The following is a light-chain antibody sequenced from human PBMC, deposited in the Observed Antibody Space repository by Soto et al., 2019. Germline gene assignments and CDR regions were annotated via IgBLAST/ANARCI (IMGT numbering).Light chain of an antibody. Sequence: QAVVTQPPSASGTPGQRVTIACSGSSSNIGRNTVHWYQQLPGTTPKLLIYSNDQRPSWVPDRFSGSKSGSSASLAISGLQSEHESDYYCAAWDDSLNGVVFGGGTKVTVL. J-gene: IGLJ2*01. CDR1: SSNIGRNT. V-gene: IGLV1-44*01. CDR3: AAWDDSLNGVV. CDR2: SND.